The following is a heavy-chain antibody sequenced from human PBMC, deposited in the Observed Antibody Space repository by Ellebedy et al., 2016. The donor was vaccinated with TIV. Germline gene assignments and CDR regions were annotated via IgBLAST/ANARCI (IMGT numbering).Heavy chain of an antibody. D-gene: IGHD1-26*01. CDR3: ARDDRYRGAPEFDY. J-gene: IGHJ4*02. V-gene: IGHV4-34*01. CDR2: INHSGST. Sequence: SETLSLTXAVYGGSFSGYYWSWIRQPPGKGLEWIGEINHSGSTNYNPSLKSRVTISVDTSKNQFSLKLSSVTAADTAVYYCARDDRYRGAPEFDYWGQGTLVTVSS. CDR1: GGSFSGYY.